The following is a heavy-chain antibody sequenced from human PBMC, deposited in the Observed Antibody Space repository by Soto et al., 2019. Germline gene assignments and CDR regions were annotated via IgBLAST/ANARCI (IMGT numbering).Heavy chain of an antibody. CDR2: ISYDGSNK. D-gene: IGHD1-26*01. V-gene: IGHV3-30*18. J-gene: IGHJ6*02. Sequence: GGSLRLSCAASGFTFSSYGMHWVRQAPGKGLEWVAVISYDGSNKYYADSVKGRFTISRDNSKNTLYLQMNSLRAEDTAVYYCAKCPYFDYYGMDVWGQGTTVTVSS. CDR3: AKCPYFDYYGMDV. CDR1: GFTFSSYG.